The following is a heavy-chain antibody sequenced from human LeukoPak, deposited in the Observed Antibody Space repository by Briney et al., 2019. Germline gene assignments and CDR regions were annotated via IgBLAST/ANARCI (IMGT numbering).Heavy chain of an antibody. CDR1: GYTFTGYY. Sequence: ASVKVSCKASGYTFTGYYMHWVRQAPGQGLEWMGWIKPNSGGTNYAQKFQGRVTMTRDTSISTAYMELSRLRSDDTAVYYCARDRGIGYNWNYYPNWFDPWGQGTLVTVSS. J-gene: IGHJ5*02. V-gene: IGHV1-2*02. D-gene: IGHD1-20*01. CDR2: IKPNSGGT. CDR3: ARDRGIGYNWNYYPNWFDP.